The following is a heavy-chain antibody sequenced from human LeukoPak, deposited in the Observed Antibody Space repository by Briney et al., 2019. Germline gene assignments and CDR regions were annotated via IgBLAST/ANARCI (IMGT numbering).Heavy chain of an antibody. V-gene: IGHV4-59*01. CDR3: AREGKYCTSGVCSSRGGYHYYMDV. J-gene: IGHJ6*03. CDR1: GGSINSYY. CDR2: ISNNGAT. Sequence: SGTLSLTCTVSGGSINSYYWSWIRQPPGKGLEWIGYISNNGATPYNPSLKSRVTISVETSKNLFSLRLSSVTAADTAVYYCAREGKYCTSGVCSSRGGYHYYMDVWGKGTTVTVSS. D-gene: IGHD2-8*01.